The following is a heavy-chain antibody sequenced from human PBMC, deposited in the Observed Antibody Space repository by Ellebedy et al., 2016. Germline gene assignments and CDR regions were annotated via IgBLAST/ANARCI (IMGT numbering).Heavy chain of an antibody. CDR2: LSGSGPKT. CDR3: AKHETDGDYYFDL. CDR1: GFTFKTYA. V-gene: IGHV3-23*01. J-gene: IGHJ2*01. D-gene: IGHD2-21*01. Sequence: GGSLRLXCAASGFTFKTYAMSWVRQAPGEGLEWVSTLSGSGPKTYYADSVQGRFTISRDNSESTLYLQMNSLRAEDTAVYYCAKHETDGDYYFDLWGRGTLVTVSS.